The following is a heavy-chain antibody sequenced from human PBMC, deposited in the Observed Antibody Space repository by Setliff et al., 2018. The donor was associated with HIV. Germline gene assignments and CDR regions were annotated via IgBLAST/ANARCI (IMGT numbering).Heavy chain of an antibody. CDR2: ISPSDGST. D-gene: IGHD4-17*01. Sequence: ASVKVSCKASGYTFTSYDINWVRQVPGQGLDWMGIISPSDGSTVYTQKFQGRVTMTTDTSTSTAYMELRSLRSDDTAVYYCAREWGITVTLDYWGQGTLVTVSS. J-gene: IGHJ4*02. CDR1: GYTFTSYD. CDR3: AREWGITVTLDY. V-gene: IGHV1-18*01.